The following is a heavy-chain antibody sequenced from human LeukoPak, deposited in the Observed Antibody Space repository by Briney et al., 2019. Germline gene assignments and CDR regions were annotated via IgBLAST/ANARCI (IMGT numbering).Heavy chain of an antibody. Sequence: GGSLRLSCAASGFTFSSYSMNWVRQAPGKGLEWVSSISSSSSYIYYADSVKGRFTISRDNAKNSLYLQMNSLRAEDTAVYFCARSTSDYDGGAFDIWGQGTMVTVSS. CDR2: ISSSSSYI. CDR1: GFTFSSYS. CDR3: ARSTSDYDGGAFDI. V-gene: IGHV3-21*01. J-gene: IGHJ3*02. D-gene: IGHD3-22*01.